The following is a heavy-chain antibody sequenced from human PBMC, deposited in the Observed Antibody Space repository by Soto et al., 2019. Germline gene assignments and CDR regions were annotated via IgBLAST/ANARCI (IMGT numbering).Heavy chain of an antibody. CDR2: ISSSNSTI. CDR1: GFTFSSYS. CDR3: ARDFNDYYYMDV. J-gene: IGHJ6*03. Sequence: GGSLRLSCAASGFTFSSYSMNWVRQAPGKGLEWVSYISSSNSTIYYADSVKGRFTISRDNAKNSLYLQMNSLRAEDTAVYYCARDFNDYYYMDVWGKGTTVTVSS. V-gene: IGHV3-48*01.